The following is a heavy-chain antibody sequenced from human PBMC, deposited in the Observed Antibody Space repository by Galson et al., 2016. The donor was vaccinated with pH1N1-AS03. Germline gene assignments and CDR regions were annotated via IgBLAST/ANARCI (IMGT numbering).Heavy chain of an antibody. V-gene: IGHV3-11*01. CDR1: GFTFSDYY. D-gene: IGHD3-9*01. CDR3: ARGWYDIWTGYLVDPFDY. Sequence: LRLSCAASGFTFSDYYMSWIRQAPGKGLEWISCITSSGGSGPTIYYAASVKGRFTISRDNAKNSLYLQLNSLRADDTAVYYCARGWYDIWTGYLVDPFDYWGQGALVTVSS. CDR2: ITSSGGSGPTI. J-gene: IGHJ4*02.